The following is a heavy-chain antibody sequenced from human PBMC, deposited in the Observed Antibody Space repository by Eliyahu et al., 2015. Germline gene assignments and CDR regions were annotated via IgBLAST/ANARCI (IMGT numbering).Heavy chain of an antibody. V-gene: IGHV1-8*01. CDR1: XYTFTXYD. CDR3: ARGRISGYFDSSGSTDY. D-gene: IGHD3-22*01. Sequence: QVQLVQSGAEVKKXGASVXVSXKAXXYTFTXYDIXWXRQATGQGLDWMGWMNPNSGNTGYAQKFQGRVTMTRNTSISTAYMELSSLRSEDTAVYYCARGRISGYFDSSGSTDYWGQGTLVTVSS. CDR2: MNPNSGNT. J-gene: IGHJ4*02.